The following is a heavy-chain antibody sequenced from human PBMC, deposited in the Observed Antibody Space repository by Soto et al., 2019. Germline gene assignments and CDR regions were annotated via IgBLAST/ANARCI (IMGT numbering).Heavy chain of an antibody. J-gene: IGHJ6*01. V-gene: IGHV4-34*01. CDR1: GASFSGYY. CDR3: ARVPVFIAVAGIGYYYYGMDV. Sequence: SETLSLICAVYGASFSGYYWSWICQLPGKGLEWIGEINHSGSTNYNPSLKSRVTISVDTSKNQFSLKLSSVTAADTAVYYCARVPVFIAVAGIGYYYYGMDVWGQGTTVTVSS. D-gene: IGHD6-19*01. CDR2: INHSGST.